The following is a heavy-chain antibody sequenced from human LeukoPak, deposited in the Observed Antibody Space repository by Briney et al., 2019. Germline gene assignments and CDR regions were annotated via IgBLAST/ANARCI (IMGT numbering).Heavy chain of an antibody. D-gene: IGHD1-1*01. CDR2: IYYSGST. Sequence: SETLSLTCTVSGGSISSYYWSWIRQPPGKGLEWIWYIYYSGSTNYNPSLKSRVTISVDTSKNQFSLKLSSVTAADTAVYYCARASRWNQIYYYYGMDVWGQGTTVTVSS. CDR3: ARASRWNQIYYYYGMDV. V-gene: IGHV4-59*01. CDR1: GGSISSYY. J-gene: IGHJ6*02.